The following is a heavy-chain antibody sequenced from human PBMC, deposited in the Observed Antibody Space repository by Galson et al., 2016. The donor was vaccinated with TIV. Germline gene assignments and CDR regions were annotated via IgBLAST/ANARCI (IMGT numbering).Heavy chain of an antibody. CDR2: VRTKPNNCAT. CDR1: GFTFSAST. V-gene: IGHV3-73*01. Sequence: SLRLSCAASGFTFSASTMHWVRQASGKGLEWVTRVRTKPNNCATAYAASVEGRFTISRDDSKNTAYLQMNSLITEDTAVYYCTKSEDFVVFHHWGQGALVAVSS. CDR3: TKSEDFVVFHH. D-gene: IGHD2-15*01. J-gene: IGHJ4*02.